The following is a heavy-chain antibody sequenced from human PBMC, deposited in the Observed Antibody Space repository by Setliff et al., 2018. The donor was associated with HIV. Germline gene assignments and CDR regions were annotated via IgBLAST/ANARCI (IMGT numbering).Heavy chain of an antibody. Sequence: SETLSLTCTVSGGSISISSYYWGWIRQPPGKGLEWIGSIYYSGSTNYSPSLKSRVTISVDTSKNQFSLKLSSVTAADTAVYYCARGRGPTYYYDSSGSRGSFDIWGQGTMVTV. J-gene: IGHJ3*02. CDR3: ARGRGPTYYYDSSGSRGSFDI. CDR2: IYYSGST. V-gene: IGHV4-39*07. CDR1: GGSISISSYY. D-gene: IGHD3-22*01.